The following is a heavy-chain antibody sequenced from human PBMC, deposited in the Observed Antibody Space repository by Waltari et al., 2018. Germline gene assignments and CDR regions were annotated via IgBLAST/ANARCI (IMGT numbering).Heavy chain of an antibody. V-gene: IGHV1-24*01. CDR1: GYRLSDLS. D-gene: IGHD3-10*01. CDR3: ATDALGGSLIRGVNFNY. Sequence: QVQLLQFGTEVKKTGASVKVSCNVSGYRLSDLSIHLVRQTPGKGLEGMGGFDPQDAETMYAKKFQGRVTMTEDTSTDIAYMELTNLRSDDTAIYYCATDALGGSLIRGVNFNYWGQGTLVHVSS. J-gene: IGHJ4*02. CDR2: FDPQDAET.